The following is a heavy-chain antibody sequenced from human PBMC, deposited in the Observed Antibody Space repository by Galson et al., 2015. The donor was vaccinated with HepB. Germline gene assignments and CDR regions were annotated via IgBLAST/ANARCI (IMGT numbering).Heavy chain of an antibody. CDR1: GFTFSSYA. J-gene: IGHJ3*02. Sequence: SLRLSCAASGFTFSSYAMSWVRQAPGKGLEWVSAISGSGGSTYYADSVKGRFTISRGNSKNTLYLQMNSLRAEDTAVYYCAKGAGTGTTGGQAHDAFDIWGQGTMVTVSS. D-gene: IGHD1-1*01. CDR2: ISGSGGST. V-gene: IGHV3-23*01. CDR3: AKGAGTGTTGGQAHDAFDI.